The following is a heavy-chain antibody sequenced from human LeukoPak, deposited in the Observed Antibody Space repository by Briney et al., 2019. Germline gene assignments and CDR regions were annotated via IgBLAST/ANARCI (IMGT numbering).Heavy chain of an antibody. V-gene: IGHV1-3*01. CDR2: INAGNGNT. CDR1: GYTFTSYA. D-gene: IGHD3-10*01. Sequence: GASVKVSCKASGYTFTSYAMHWVRQAPGQRLEWMGWINAGNGNTKYSQKFQGRVTITRDTSASTAYMELSSLRSEDTAVYYCARDRGTVGDSGWYYFDYWGQGTLVTVSS. CDR3: ARDRGTVGDSGWYYFDY. J-gene: IGHJ4*02.